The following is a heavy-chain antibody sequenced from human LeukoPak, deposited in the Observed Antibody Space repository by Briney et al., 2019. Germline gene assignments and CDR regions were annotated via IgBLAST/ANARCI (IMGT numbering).Heavy chain of an antibody. Sequence: GGSLRLSCAASGLNVTYNYMSWVRQAPGKGLEWLSVIDGGGMTYYADSVKGRFIISRDNSKNTLYLQMNRLRAEDTAVYYCYARPVLPAAFLPSGNYMDVWGKGTTVPVSS. CDR1: GLNVTYNY. CDR2: IDGGGMT. V-gene: IGHV3-53*01. CDR3: YARPVLPAAFLPSGNYMDV. D-gene: IGHD2-2*01. J-gene: IGHJ6*03.